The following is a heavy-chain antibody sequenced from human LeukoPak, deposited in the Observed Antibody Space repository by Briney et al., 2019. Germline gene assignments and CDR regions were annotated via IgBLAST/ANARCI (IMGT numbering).Heavy chain of an antibody. V-gene: IGHV3-21*01. Sequence: GGSLRLSCAASGFTFSSYSMNWVRQAPGKGLEWVSSISSSSSYIYYADSVKGRFTISRDNAKNPLYLQMSSLRAEDTAVYYCARDGVTMVRGVISPLGYWGQGTLVTVSS. CDR1: GFTFSSYS. CDR2: ISSSSSYI. J-gene: IGHJ4*02. D-gene: IGHD3-10*01. CDR3: ARDGVTMVRGVISPLGY.